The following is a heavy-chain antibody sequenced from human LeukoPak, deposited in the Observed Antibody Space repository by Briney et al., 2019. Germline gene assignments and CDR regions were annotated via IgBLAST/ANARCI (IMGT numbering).Heavy chain of an antibody. CDR3: ARCADFWSGYCEYFDY. D-gene: IGHD3-3*01. V-gene: IGHV4-31*03. Sequence: SETLSLTCTVSGGSVSSGSYYWSWIRQHPGKGLEWIGYIYYSGSTYYNPSLKSRVTISVDTSKNQFSLKLSSVTAADTAVYYCARCADFWSGYCEYFDYWGQGTLVTVSS. CDR2: IYYSGST. CDR1: GGSVSSGSYY. J-gene: IGHJ4*02.